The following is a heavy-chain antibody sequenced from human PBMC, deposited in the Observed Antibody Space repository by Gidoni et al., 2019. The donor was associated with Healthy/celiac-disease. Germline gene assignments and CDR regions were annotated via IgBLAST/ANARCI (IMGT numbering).Heavy chain of an antibody. CDR1: GFTFSSYE. J-gene: IGHJ4*02. Sequence: EVQLVESGGGLVQPGGSLRLSCAASGFTFSSYEMNWVRQAPGKGLEWFSYISSSGSTIYYADSVKGRFTISRDNAKNSLYLKMNSLRAEDTAVYYCASLREGYYDSSGFSRLYGYFDYWGQGTLVTVSS. CDR2: ISSSGSTI. V-gene: IGHV3-48*03. CDR3: ASLREGYYDSSGFSRLYGYFDY. D-gene: IGHD3-22*01.